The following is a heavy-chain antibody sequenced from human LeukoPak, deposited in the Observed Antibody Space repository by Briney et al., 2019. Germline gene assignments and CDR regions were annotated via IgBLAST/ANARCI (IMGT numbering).Heavy chain of an antibody. D-gene: IGHD5-12*01. V-gene: IGHV4-38-2*02. CDR1: GYSISSGYY. CDR2: IYHSGST. Sequence: SETLSLTCAVSGYSISSGYYWGWIRQPPGKGLEWIGSIYHSGSTYYNPSLKSRVTISVDTSKNQFSLKLSSVTAADTAVYYCARDRSGYGNWGQGTLVTVSP. J-gene: IGHJ4*02. CDR3: ARDRSGYGN.